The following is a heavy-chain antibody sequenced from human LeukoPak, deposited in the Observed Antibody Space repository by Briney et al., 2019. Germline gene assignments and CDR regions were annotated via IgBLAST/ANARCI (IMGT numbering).Heavy chain of an antibody. Sequence: GGSLRLSCAASGFTVSSNYMSWARQAPGKGLEWVSGIYSGGSTYYADSVKGRFTISRDNSKNTLYLQMNSLRAEDTAVYYCARVDTAMVTREYYFDYWGQGTLVTVSS. J-gene: IGHJ4*02. D-gene: IGHD5-18*01. CDR2: IYSGGST. CDR3: ARVDTAMVTREYYFDY. CDR1: GFTVSSNY. V-gene: IGHV3-66*02.